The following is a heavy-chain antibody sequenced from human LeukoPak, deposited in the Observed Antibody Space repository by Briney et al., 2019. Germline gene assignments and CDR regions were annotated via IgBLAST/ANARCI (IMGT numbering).Heavy chain of an antibody. D-gene: IGHD4-11*01. J-gene: IGHJ4*02. CDR1: GGSISSSY. CDR2: IYYSGST. CDR3: ARQGPLTTAVTTRTNPFDY. Sequence: SETLSLTCTVSGGSISSSYWSWIRQPPGKGLEWIGYIYYSGSTNYNPSLKSRVTISVDTSKNQFSLKLNSVTAADTAVYYCARQGPLTTAVTTRTNPFDYWGQGTLVTISS. V-gene: IGHV4-59*08.